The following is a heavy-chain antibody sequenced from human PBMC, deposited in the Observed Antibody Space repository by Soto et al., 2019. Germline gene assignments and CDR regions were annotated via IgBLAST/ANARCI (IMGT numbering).Heavy chain of an antibody. J-gene: IGHJ4*02. CDR1: GFTFSSYG. V-gene: IGHV3-33*01. Sequence: LRLSCAASGFTFSSYGMHWVRQAPGKGLEWVAVIWYDGSNKYYADSVRGRFTISRDNSKNTLYLQMNSLRAEDTAVYYCAREVVPAETVFDYWGQGTLVTVSS. D-gene: IGHD2-2*01. CDR2: IWYDGSNK. CDR3: AREVVPAETVFDY.